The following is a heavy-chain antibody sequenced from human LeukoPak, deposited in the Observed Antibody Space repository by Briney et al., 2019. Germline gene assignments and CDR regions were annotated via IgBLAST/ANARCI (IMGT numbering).Heavy chain of an antibody. CDR3: AKSFDFSNGHSPILTPFDS. V-gene: IGHV3-23*01. CDR2: ISGSGCST. Sequence: PGGSLRLSCAASGFTFSSYAMSWVRQAPGKGLDWVSAISGSGCSTYYAVSVKGRFTISRHNSKKPLYLQMNSLRGDDIGVYYCAKSFDFSNGHSPILTPFDSWGQGTLVSVSS. D-gene: IGHD3-3*01. CDR1: GFTFSSYA. J-gene: IGHJ4*02.